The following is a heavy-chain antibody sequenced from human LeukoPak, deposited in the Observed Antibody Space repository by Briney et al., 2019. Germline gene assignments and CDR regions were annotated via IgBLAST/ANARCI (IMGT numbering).Heavy chain of an antibody. D-gene: IGHD1-26*01. CDR1: GFTFSSYW. V-gene: IGHV3-7*01. CDR3: ASLVAADSFES. CDR2: IKQDGSEK. J-gene: IGHJ4*02. Sequence: GGSLRLSFAASGFTFSSYWMSWVRQAPGKGLEWVANIKQDGSEKYYVDSVKGRFTISRDNAKNSLYLQMNSLRAEDTAVYYCASLVAADSFESWGQGTLVTVSS.